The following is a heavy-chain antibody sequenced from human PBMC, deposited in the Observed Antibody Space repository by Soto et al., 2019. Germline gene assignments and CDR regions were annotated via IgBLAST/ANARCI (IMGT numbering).Heavy chain of an antibody. CDR1: GGTFSSYA. V-gene: IGHV1-69*13. CDR2: TIPIFGTA. Sequence: SVKFSCKASGGTFSSYAISGVRQAPGQGLGWMGGTIPIFGTANYAQKFQGRVTITAHESTSPAYMELSSLRSEDTALYYCASALTRYDFLSGYLSYYDYGMDVWG. CDR3: ASALTRYDFLSGYLSYYDYGMDV. J-gene: IGHJ6*02. D-gene: IGHD3-3*01.